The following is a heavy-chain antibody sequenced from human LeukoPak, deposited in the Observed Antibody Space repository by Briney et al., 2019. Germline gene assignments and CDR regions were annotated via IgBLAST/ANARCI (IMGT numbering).Heavy chain of an antibody. J-gene: IGHJ4*02. D-gene: IGHD3-22*01. CDR3: AKAYSSGYWDYFDY. CDR2: ISGSGGST. V-gene: IGHV3-23*01. Sequence: GGSLRLSCAASGFTFRNYAMSWVRQAPGKGLEWVSGISGSGGSTYYADSVKGRFPISRDNSKKTLYMEMNSLRAEDSAVYYCAKAYSSGYWDYFDYWGQGTLVTVSS. CDR1: GFTFRNYA.